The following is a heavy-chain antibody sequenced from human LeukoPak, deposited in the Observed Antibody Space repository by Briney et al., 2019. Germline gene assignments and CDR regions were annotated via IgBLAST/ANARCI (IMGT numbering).Heavy chain of an antibody. CDR3: VKRGATVRRTYFFDS. Sequence: GGSLRLSCVASGFTFNAFGMHWVRQAPGKGLEWVAFIRYDGNDKYYSGSVEGRFTISRDNPKNTLYLQMNSLRVEDTSFYYCVKRGATVRRTYFFDSWGQGALVTVSA. V-gene: IGHV3-30*02. J-gene: IGHJ4*02. CDR2: IRYDGNDK. D-gene: IGHD1-26*01. CDR1: GFTFNAFG.